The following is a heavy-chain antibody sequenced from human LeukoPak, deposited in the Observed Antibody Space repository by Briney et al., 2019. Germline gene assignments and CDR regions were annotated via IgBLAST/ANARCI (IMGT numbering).Heavy chain of an antibody. CDR1: GFTFSSYG. Sequence: GGSLRLSCAASGFTFSSYGMSWVRQAPGKGLEWVPAISDSGDSTYYADSVKGRFTISRDDSDNTLYLQMNSLKNEDTAVYYCVTEVSGSFPTWGQGTLVAVSS. CDR3: VTEVSGSFPT. D-gene: IGHD1-26*01. V-gene: IGHV3-23*01. J-gene: IGHJ4*02. CDR2: ISDSGDST.